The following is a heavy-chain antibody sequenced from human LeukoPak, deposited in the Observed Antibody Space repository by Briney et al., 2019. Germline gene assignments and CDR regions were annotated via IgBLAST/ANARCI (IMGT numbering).Heavy chain of an antibody. D-gene: IGHD2-2*01. J-gene: IGHJ4*02. CDR3: ARGGGYCSSTSCPEFDY. CDR1: GGTFSSYA. CDR2: IIPIFGTA. Sequence: GASVKVSCKASGGTFSSYAISWVRQAPGQGLEWMGGIIPIFGTANYAQKFRGRVTTTADKSTRTAYMELSSLRSEDTAVYYCARGGGYCSSTSCPEFDYWGQGTLVTVSS. V-gene: IGHV1-69*06.